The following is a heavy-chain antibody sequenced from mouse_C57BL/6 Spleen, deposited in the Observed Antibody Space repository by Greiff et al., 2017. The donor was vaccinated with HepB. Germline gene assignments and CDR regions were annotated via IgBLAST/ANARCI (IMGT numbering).Heavy chain of an antibody. V-gene: IGHV1-19*01. CDR2: INPYNGGT. CDR1: GYTFTDYY. J-gene: IGHJ1*03. CDR3: ARRNGNSYWYFDV. Sequence: VQLQQSGPVLVKPGASVKMSCKASGYTFTDYYMNWVKQSHGKSLEWIGVINPYNGGTSYNQKFKGKATLTVDKSSSTAYMELNSLTSEDSAVYYCARRNGNSYWYFDVWGTGTTVTVSS. D-gene: IGHD2-1*01.